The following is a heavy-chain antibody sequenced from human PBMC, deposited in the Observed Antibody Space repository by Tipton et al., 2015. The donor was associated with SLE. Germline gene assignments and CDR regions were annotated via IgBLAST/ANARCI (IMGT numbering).Heavy chain of an antibody. CDR3: ARGGLRNYYDSTGHYYSAFDI. CDR1: GFTFSNYV. Sequence: SLRLSCAASGFTFSNYVMHGVRQAPGKGLEWVAVISYDENNKYYADSVKGRFTIFRDNSKSTLFLQVNSLRPEDTAVYFCARGGLRNYYDSTGHYYSAFDIWGQGTMVTVSS. CDR2: ISYDENNK. V-gene: IGHV3-30*04. J-gene: IGHJ3*02. D-gene: IGHD3-22*01.